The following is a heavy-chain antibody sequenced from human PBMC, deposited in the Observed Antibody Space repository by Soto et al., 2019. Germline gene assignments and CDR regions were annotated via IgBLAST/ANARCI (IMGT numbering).Heavy chain of an antibody. D-gene: IGHD6-19*01. V-gene: IGHV3-23*01. J-gene: IGHJ4*02. Sequence: EVQLLESGGGLVQPGGSLRLSCAASGFTFSSYAMSWVRQAPGKGLEWVSAISGSGGSSYYADSVKGRFTISRDNSKNTLYLQMNSLRAEDTAVYYCAKARTYSSGCHPGWGQGTLVTVSS. CDR1: GFTFSSYA. CDR2: ISGSGGSS. CDR3: AKARTYSSGCHPG.